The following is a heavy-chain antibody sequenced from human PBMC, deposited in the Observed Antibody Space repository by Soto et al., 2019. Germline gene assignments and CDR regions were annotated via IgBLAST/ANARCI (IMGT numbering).Heavy chain of an antibody. V-gene: IGHV3-30-3*01. CDR2: ISYDGSNK. Sequence: QVQLVESGGGVVQPGRSLRLSCAASGFTFSSYAMHWVRQAPGKGREWVAVISYDGSNKYYADSVKVRFTISRDNSKNTLYLQMNSLRAEDTAVYYWARGGGAIQLWLRYYYGMDVWGQGTTVTVSS. CDR3: ARGGGAIQLWLRYYYGMDV. J-gene: IGHJ6*02. D-gene: IGHD5-18*01. CDR1: GFTFSSYA.